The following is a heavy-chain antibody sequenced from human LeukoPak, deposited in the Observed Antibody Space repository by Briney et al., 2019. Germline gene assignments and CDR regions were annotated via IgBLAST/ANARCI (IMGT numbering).Heavy chain of an antibody. CDR3: ARDGPDY. CDR1: GFTFSTYW. Sequence: GGSLRLSCAASGFTFSTYWMNWFRQTPGKGLEWVAKIKADGGEKDHVASVKGRFTISRDNAKNSLYLQMNSLRAEDTAVYYCARDGPDYWGQGTLVTVSS. V-gene: IGHV3-7*01. D-gene: IGHD3/OR15-3a*01. CDR2: IKADGGEK. J-gene: IGHJ4*02.